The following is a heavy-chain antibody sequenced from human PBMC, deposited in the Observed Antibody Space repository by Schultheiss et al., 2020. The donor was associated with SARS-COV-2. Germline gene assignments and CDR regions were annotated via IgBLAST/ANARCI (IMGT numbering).Heavy chain of an antibody. CDR2: IYTSGST. CDR1: GGSISSYY. J-gene: IGHJ5*02. CDR3: ARTGGVPAAMGWFDP. V-gene: IGHV4-4*07. Sequence: SETLSLTCTVSGGSISSYYWGWIRQPPGKGLEWIGRIYTSGSTNYNPSLKSRVTISVDTSKNQFSLKLSSVTAADTAVYYCARTGGVPAAMGWFDPWGQGTLVTVSS. D-gene: IGHD2-2*01.